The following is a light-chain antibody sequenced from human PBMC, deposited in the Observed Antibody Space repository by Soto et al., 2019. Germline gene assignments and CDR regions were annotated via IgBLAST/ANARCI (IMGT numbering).Light chain of an antibody. Sequence: QTVVTQPASVSGSPGQSITISCTGTSSDVGGYNYVSWFQQHPGKVPRLIIFEVSNRPSGISNRFSGSKSDNTASLTISGLQAEDEADYYCTSYTGTSTLLFGGGTQLTVL. CDR1: SSDVGGYNY. CDR2: EVS. CDR3: TSYTGTSTLL. V-gene: IGLV2-14*01. J-gene: IGLJ3*02.